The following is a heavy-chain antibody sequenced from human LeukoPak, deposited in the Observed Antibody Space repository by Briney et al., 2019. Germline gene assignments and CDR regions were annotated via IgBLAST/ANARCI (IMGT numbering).Heavy chain of an antibody. CDR2: INTNTGNP. Sequence: ASVKVSCKASGYTITSYNMNWVRQAPGQGLEWMGWINTNTGNPTYAQGFTGRFVFSLDTSVSTAYYCARARPTDDYGDYGEGYWGQGTLVTVSS. J-gene: IGHJ4*02. D-gene: IGHD4-17*01. CDR3: GY. CDR1: GYTITSYN. V-gene: IGHV7-4-1*01.